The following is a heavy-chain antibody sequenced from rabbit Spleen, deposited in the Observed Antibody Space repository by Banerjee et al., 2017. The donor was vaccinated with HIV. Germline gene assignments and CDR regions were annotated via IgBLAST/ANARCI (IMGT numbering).Heavy chain of an antibody. J-gene: IGHJ3*01. Sequence: QEQLEESGGGLVQPGASLTLTCTASGIDFSGSYWICWVRQAPGKGLEWIACIYAGSSGSTYYASWAKGRFTISKTSSTTVTLQMTSLTVADTATYFCVRDAANSFTIGVPNLWGQGTLVTVS. V-gene: IGHV1S45*01. CDR1: GIDFSGSYW. CDR3: VRDAANSFTIGVPNL. D-gene: IGHD4-1*01. CDR2: IYAGSSGST.